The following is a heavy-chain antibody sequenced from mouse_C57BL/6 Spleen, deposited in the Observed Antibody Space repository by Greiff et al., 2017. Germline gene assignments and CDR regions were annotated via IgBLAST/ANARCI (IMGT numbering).Heavy chain of an antibody. CDR3: ARRGVYYGSSQAWFAY. D-gene: IGHD1-1*01. CDR1: GYSITSGYD. J-gene: IGHJ3*01. V-gene: IGHV3-1*01. Sequence: DVQLQESGPGLVKPSQSLSLTCTVTGYSITSGYDWHWIRHFPGNKLEWMGYISYSGSTNYNPSLKSRISITHDTSKNHFFLKLNSVTTEDTATYYCARRGVYYGSSQAWFAYWGQGTLVTVSA. CDR2: ISYSGST.